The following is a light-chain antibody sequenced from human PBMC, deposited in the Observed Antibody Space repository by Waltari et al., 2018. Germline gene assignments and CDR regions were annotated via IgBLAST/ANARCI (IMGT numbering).Light chain of an antibody. CDR3: QVWDRSSGLYV. V-gene: IGLV1-44*01. J-gene: IGLJ1*01. CDR1: ISNIGSNT. Sequence: QSVLTQPPSASVTPGQRVIISCSGSISNIGSNTVNWYQQLPGTAPKLVVYSNNQRPPGVPNRFSGSRSGTSASLAISGLQSEDEADYHCQVWDRSSGLYVFGTGTKVTVL. CDR2: SNN.